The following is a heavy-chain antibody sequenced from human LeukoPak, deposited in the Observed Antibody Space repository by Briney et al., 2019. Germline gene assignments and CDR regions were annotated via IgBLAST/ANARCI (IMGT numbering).Heavy chain of an antibody. Sequence: ASVKVSCKASGYTFTSYGISWVRQAPGQGLEWMGWISAYNGNTNYAQKLQGRVTMTTDTSTSTAYMELRSLRSDDTAVYYCASGDLYSNYEYFDYWGQGTLVTVSS. J-gene: IGHJ4*02. D-gene: IGHD4-11*01. CDR3: ASGDLYSNYEYFDY. V-gene: IGHV1-18*01. CDR2: ISAYNGNT. CDR1: GYTFTSYG.